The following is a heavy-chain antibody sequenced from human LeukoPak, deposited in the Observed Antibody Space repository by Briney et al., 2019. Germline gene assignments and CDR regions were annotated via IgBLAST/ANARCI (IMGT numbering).Heavy chain of an antibody. Sequence: KPSGTLSLTCAVSGGSISSSNWWSWVRQPPGQGLEWIGEIYHSGSTNYNPSLKSRVTISVDKSKNQFSLKLSSVTAADTAVYYCARDVPCGAWSTFVYWGQGTLVTVSS. V-gene: IGHV4-4*02. CDR2: IYHSGST. J-gene: IGHJ4*02. CDR1: GGSISSSNW. D-gene: IGHD3-3*01. CDR3: ARDVPCGAWSTFVY.